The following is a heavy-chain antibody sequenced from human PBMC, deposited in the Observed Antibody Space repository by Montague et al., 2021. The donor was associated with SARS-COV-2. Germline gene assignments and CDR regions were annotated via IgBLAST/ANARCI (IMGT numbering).Heavy chain of an antibody. Sequence: SETLSLTCTVSGGSIGSTNSDWAWIRQPPGKGPEFIGSIVYRGTLDYNPSLKSRVAISVDTSKNQLSLTLRSVTAADTAVYFCARRAALGELGALPKQLFDPWGQGTRVTVTS. J-gene: IGHJ5*02. CDR1: GGSIGSTNSD. CDR3: ARRAALGELGALPKQLFDP. V-gene: IGHV4-39*07. D-gene: IGHD3-10*01. CDR2: IVYRGTL.